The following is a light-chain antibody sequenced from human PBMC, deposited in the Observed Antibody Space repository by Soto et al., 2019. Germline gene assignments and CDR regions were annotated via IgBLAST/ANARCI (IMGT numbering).Light chain of an antibody. J-gene: IGLJ3*02. CDR1: SSDVGSYNL. Sequence: QSALTQPASVSGSPGQSITISCTGTSSDVGSYNLVSWYQQHPGKAPKLMIYEGSKRPSGVSNRFSGSKSGNTASLTIPGLQAEDEADYYCCSYAGSSAWVFGGGTKVTVL. CDR2: EGS. V-gene: IGLV2-23*01. CDR3: CSYAGSSAWV.